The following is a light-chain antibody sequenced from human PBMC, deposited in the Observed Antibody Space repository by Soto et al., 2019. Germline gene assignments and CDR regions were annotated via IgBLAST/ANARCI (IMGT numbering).Light chain of an antibody. J-gene: IGLJ1*01. CDR1: NSNIGSDI. CDR3: ATWDGGLSGPFV. Sequence: SLLTQPPSASGTPGQRATISCCGSNSNIGSDIVNCYQLLPGAAPEVLINTTNQRPSGVPERFSGSKSGTSASLAISGLQSEDEANSSCATWDGGLSGPFVFGTGTKVTVL. V-gene: IGLV1-44*01. CDR2: TTN.